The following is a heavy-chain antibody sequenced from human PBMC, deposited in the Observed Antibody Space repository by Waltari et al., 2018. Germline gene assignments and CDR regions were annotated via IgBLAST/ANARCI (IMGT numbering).Heavy chain of an antibody. Sequence: QVQLQESGPGLVKPSETLSLTCNLSGGPISTYYWSWLRQSPGKGLEWIGYIYTSRRTSYNPSLKSRVTISVDTSKNQFSLKLTSVAAADTAVYYCARGRWVGYNLIYFDYWGQGALVTVSS. CDR2: IYTSRRT. CDR3: ARGRWVGYNLIYFDY. D-gene: IGHD5-12*01. CDR1: GGPISTYY. J-gene: IGHJ4*02. V-gene: IGHV4-4*09.